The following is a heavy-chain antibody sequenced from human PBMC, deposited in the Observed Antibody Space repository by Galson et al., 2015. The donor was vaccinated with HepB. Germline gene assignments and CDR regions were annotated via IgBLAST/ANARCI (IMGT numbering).Heavy chain of an antibody. Sequence: SLRLSCAASGFTFTNYKMNWVRQAPGKGLEWVASISGSGNYMYYADSVKGRFTVSRDNTRNSLFLQMNSLRAEDTAIYYCARDQGGVIPYYYYGMDVWGQGTTVTVSS. V-gene: IGHV3-21*04. D-gene: IGHD3-10*01. CDR3: ARDQGGVIPYYYYGMDV. J-gene: IGHJ6*02. CDR2: ISGSGNYM. CDR1: GFTFTNYK.